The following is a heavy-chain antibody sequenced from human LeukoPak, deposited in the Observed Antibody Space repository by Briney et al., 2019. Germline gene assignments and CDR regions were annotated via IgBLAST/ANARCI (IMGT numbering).Heavy chain of an antibody. CDR2: ISGSGGRT. D-gene: IGHD3-22*01. CDR1: GFTFSNYA. J-gene: IGHJ4*02. V-gene: IGHV3-23*01. Sequence: GGCLRLTCAASGFTFSNYAMTWVRQAPGKGLEWVSGISGSGGRTYYADSVQGRFTISRDNSKNTLYLQMNSLRAEDTALYYCAKKIGAPYDSSEAYFLFDYWGQGTLVTVSS. CDR3: AKKIGAPYDSSEAYFLFDY.